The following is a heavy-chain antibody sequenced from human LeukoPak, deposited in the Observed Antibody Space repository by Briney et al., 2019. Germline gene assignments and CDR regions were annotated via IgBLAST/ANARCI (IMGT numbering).Heavy chain of an antibody. V-gene: IGHV4-34*01. J-gene: IGHJ3*02. Sequence: PSGTLSLTCSVYGGSFSDYFWSWIRRSPGKGLEWIGEIDDGGNTNYNPSLISRVIVSMEKSKKQFSLVMRSVTAADTAVYYCARFSRITWGDWGDAFDIWGQGTTVIVSS. D-gene: IGHD2-21*02. CDR3: ARFSRITWGDWGDAFDI. CDR2: IDDGGNT. CDR1: GGSFSDYF.